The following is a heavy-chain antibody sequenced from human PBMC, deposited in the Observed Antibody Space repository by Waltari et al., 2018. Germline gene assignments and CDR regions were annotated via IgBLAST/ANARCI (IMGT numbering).Heavy chain of an antibody. D-gene: IGHD2-21*02. Sequence: EVQLLESGGDLVQPGGSLRPSCVASGFPFSISGMSWVRQAPGKGLEWVSSLSSTGTSTYYADSVKGRFTISRDNSENTLYLQMDSLRVEDTAVYYCAKLTTAKTFDIWGQGTVVTVSS. CDR3: AKLTTAKTFDI. CDR2: LSSTGTST. V-gene: IGHV3-23*01. CDR1: GFPFSISG. J-gene: IGHJ3*02.